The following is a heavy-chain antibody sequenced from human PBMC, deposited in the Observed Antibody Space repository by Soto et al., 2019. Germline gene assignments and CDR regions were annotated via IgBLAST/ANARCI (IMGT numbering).Heavy chain of an antibody. Sequence: SETLSLTCAVYVGSFSGYYWSWIRQAPGKAREWIGEINHGGSTNSHPPLTSRVTISVDTAKIQSSLKLSSVSAADTAVQYWAAENYDFWSGRDYYGMDVWGQGSTVTVS. CDR3: AAENYDFWSGRDYYGMDV. V-gene: IGHV4-34*01. J-gene: IGHJ6*02. CDR1: VGSFSGYY. CDR2: INHGGST. D-gene: IGHD3-3*01.